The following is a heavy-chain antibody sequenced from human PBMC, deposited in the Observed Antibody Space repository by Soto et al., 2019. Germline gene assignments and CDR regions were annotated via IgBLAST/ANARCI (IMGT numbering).Heavy chain of an antibody. CDR3: ARRTNGYFGY. CDR1: GFTFSDYT. Sequence: EVQLLESGGGLVQPGGSLTLSCAASGFTFSDYTMSWVRQGPGKVLECISVILADYNTYYTGSVRGRFTISRDNSKNTLYLEMNSLRAEDTAVYYCARRTNGYFGYWGQGALVTVSS. J-gene: IGHJ4*02. V-gene: IGHV3-23*03. D-gene: IGHD2-8*01. CDR2: ILADYNT.